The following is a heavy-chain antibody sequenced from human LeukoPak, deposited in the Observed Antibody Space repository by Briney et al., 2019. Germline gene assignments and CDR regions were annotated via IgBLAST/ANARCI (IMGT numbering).Heavy chain of an antibody. J-gene: IGHJ4*02. CDR1: GYIFSTYW. CDR3: ARIMVGATGDY. D-gene: IGHD1-26*01. Sequence: GESLKISCKGSGYIFSTYWIAWVRHMPGQGLEWMGVIYPGDSETRYSPSFQGQVTISADKSISTAYLQWSSLKASDTAVYYCARIMVGATGDYWGQGTLVTVSS. CDR2: IYPGDSET. V-gene: IGHV5-51*01.